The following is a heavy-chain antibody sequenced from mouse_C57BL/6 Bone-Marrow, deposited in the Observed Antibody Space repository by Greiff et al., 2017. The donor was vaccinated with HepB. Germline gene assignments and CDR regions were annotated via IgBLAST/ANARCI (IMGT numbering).Heavy chain of an antibody. CDR3: ARQGDHYYAMDY. J-gene: IGHJ4*01. Sequence: EVKLVESGGGLVKPGGSLKLSCAASGFTFSSYTMSWVRQTPEKRLEWVATISGGGGNTYYPDSVKGRFTISRDNAKNTLYLQMSSLRSEDSALYYCARQGDHYYAMDYWGQGTSVTVSS. V-gene: IGHV5-9*01. CDR1: GFTFSSYT. CDR2: ISGGGGNT.